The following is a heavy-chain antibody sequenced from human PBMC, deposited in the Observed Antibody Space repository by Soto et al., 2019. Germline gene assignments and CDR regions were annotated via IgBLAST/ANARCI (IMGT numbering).Heavy chain of an antibody. CDR2: ISNDGSDK. Sequence: QVQLVESGGGVVQPGRSLRLSCAASGFTFNNYGMHWVRQAPGKGLEWVADISNDGSDKYYAESVEGRLTISRDNSKNTVYRQMNSLRAEDTAVYYCAKAQGIAASHGIDWGQGTMVTVPS. V-gene: IGHV3-30*18. D-gene: IGHD6-13*01. CDR3: AKAQGIAASHGID. CDR1: GFTFNNYG. J-gene: IGHJ3*01.